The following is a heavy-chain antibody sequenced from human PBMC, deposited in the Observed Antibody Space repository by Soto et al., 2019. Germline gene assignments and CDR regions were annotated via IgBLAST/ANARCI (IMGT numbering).Heavy chain of an antibody. CDR1: GDSVSSNSAA. CDR2: TYYRSKWYN. V-gene: IGHV6-1*01. CDR3: ARDREMATPSRYYYYGMDV. Sequence: PSQTLSLTCAISGDSVSSNSAAWNWIRQSPSRGLEWLGRTYYRSKWYNDYAVSVKSRITINPDTSKNQFSLQLNSVTPEDTAVYYCARDREMATPSRYYYYGMDVWGQGTTVTVSS. J-gene: IGHJ6*02. D-gene: IGHD5-12*01.